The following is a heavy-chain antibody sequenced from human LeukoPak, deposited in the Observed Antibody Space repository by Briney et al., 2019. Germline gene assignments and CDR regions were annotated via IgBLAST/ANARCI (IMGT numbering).Heavy chain of an antibody. J-gene: IGHJ3*02. D-gene: IGHD1-1*01. Sequence: GGSLRLSCAASGFTFSSYAMHWVRQAPGKGLEWVAVISYDGSNKYYADSVKGRFTISRDNSKNTLYLQMNSLRAEDTAVYYCARGSTGTYAFDIWGQGTMVTVSS. CDR3: ARGSTGTYAFDI. CDR1: GFTFSSYA. CDR2: ISYDGSNK. V-gene: IGHV3-30*04.